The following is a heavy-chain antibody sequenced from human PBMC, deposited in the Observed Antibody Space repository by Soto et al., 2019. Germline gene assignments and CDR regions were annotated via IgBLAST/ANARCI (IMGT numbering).Heavy chain of an antibody. D-gene: IGHD2-15*01. CDR2: IWYDGSNK. J-gene: IGHJ3*02. CDR3: ARGRYCSGGSCYSEVPDAFDI. V-gene: IGHV3-33*01. CDR1: GFTFSSYG. Sequence: GGSLRLSCAASGFTFSSYGMHWVRQAPGKGLEWVAVIWYDGSNKYYADSVKGRFTTSMDNSKNTLYLQMNSLRAEDTAVYYCARGRYCSGGSCYSEVPDAFDIWGQGTMVTVSS.